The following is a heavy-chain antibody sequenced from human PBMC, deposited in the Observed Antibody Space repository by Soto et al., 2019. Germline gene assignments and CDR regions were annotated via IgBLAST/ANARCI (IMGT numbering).Heavy chain of an antibody. Sequence: PGESLRISCRTSGYRFTSYWIAWVRQMPAKSLEWMGIIFPSDSDTRYNPSFQGQVTISADRSTSTVFLQWASLKASDTDVYFCDRQEKSGYFNGFDPWGQGTLVTVSS. J-gene: IGHJ5*02. CDR3: DRQEKSGYFNGFDP. CDR2: IFPSDSDT. D-gene: IGHD3-22*01. V-gene: IGHV5-51*01. CDR1: GYRFTSYW.